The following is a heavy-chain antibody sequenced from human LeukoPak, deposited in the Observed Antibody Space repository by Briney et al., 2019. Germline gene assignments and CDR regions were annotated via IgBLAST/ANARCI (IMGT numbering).Heavy chain of an antibody. CDR2: IYHSGST. V-gene: IGHV4-38-2*01. CDR1: GYSISSGYY. D-gene: IGHD5-18*01. CDR3: ASQDTGMVFDY. J-gene: IGHJ4*02. Sequence: PSETLSLTCAVSGYSISSGYYWGWIRQPPGKGEEWSGSIYHSGSTYYNPSLRSRVTISVDTSKNQFSLKLSSVTAADTAVYYCASQDTGMVFDYWGQGTLVSVSS.